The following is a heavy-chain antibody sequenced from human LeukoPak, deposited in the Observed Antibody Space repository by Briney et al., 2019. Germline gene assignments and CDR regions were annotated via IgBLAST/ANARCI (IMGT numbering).Heavy chain of an antibody. Sequence: ASVKVSCKASGYTFTGYYMHWVRQAPGQGLEWMGWINPNSGGTNYAQKFQGWVTMTRDTSISTAYMELSRLRSEDTAVYYCARSQYIAARLPHWFFDLWGRGTLVTVSS. CDR2: INPNSGGT. CDR3: ARSQYIAARLPHWFFDL. CDR1: GYTFTGYY. J-gene: IGHJ2*01. D-gene: IGHD6-6*01. V-gene: IGHV1-2*04.